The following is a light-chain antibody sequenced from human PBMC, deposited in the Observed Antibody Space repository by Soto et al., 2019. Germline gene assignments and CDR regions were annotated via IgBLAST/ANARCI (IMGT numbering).Light chain of an antibody. V-gene: IGLV1-44*01. J-gene: IGLJ1*01. CDR1: FSNIGSSS. CDR3: RAYASSNNFVV. Sequence: QSVLTQPPSVSGTPGQRVTISCSGSFSNIGSSSVNWYQQFPGTAPKLLMYNDNQWPSGVPDRFSGSRSGTSASLAISGLQPDDEADYYCRAYASSNNFVVFGAGINVTVL. CDR2: NDN.